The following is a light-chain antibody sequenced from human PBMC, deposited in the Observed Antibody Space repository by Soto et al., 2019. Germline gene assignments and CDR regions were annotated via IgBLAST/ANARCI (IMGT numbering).Light chain of an antibody. CDR2: GTY. Sequence: EIVLTQSPGTLSLSPGERVTLSCRASQSISGNYLAWYQHKPGQAPRFLISGTYARATGIPDRFSGSGSGTDFSLTISRLEPEDFAFYYCQQYGDSLSITFGQGTRLEIK. CDR3: QQYGDSLSIT. V-gene: IGKV3-20*01. CDR1: QSISGNY. J-gene: IGKJ5*01.